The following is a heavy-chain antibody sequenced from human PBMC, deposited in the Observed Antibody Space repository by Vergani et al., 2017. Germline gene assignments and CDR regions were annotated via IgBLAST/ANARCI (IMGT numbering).Heavy chain of an antibody. Sequence: QLQLQESGPGLVKPSETLSLTCTVFGVSISSSSYYWDWIRQPPGKGLEWIGSIYYSGSTYYNPSIKSRVTISVDTSKNQFTLKLSSVTAADTAVYYCAGEAPYYDVLTGCGPLHYYYYYGMDVWGQGTTVTVSS. CDR2: IYYSGST. CDR1: GVSISSSSYY. CDR3: AGEAPYYDVLTGCGPLHYYYYYGMDV. V-gene: IGHV4-39*07. D-gene: IGHD3-9*01. J-gene: IGHJ6*02.